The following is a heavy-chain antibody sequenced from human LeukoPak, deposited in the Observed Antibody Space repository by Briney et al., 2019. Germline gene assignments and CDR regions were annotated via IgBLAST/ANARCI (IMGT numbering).Heavy chain of an antibody. D-gene: IGHD6-19*01. CDR2: IYHSGST. CDR3: AKTHSSGWLLDY. CDR1: GGSISSSNW. J-gene: IGHJ4*02. Sequence: SGTLSLTCAVSGGSISSSNWWSWVRQPPGKGLEWIGEIYHSGSTNYNPSLKSRVTISVDTSKNQFSLKLSSVTAADTAVYYCAKTHSSGWLLDYWGQGTLVTVSS. V-gene: IGHV4-4*02.